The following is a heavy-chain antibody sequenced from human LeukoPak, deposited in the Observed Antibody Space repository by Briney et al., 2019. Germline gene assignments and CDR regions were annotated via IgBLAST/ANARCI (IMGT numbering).Heavy chain of an antibody. V-gene: IGHV4-34*01. CDR1: GGSFSGYY. Sequence: SETLSLTCAVYGGSFSGYYWSWIRQPPGKGLEWIGEINHSGSTNYNPSLKSRVTISVDTSKNQFSLKLSSVTAADTAVYYCARSAMPPSRTTSRSIWFDPWGQGTLVTVSS. J-gene: IGHJ5*01. D-gene: IGHD2-2*01. CDR3: ARSAMPPSRTTSRSIWFDP. CDR2: INHSGST.